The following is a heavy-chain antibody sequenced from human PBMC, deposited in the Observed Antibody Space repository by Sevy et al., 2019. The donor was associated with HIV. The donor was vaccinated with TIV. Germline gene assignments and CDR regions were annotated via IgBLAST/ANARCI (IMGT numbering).Heavy chain of an antibody. CDR1: GFTFSTYA. V-gene: IGHV3-33*06. CDR3: AKDQSSRSGYSSSWLDC. CDR2: IWSDGNYK. Sequence: GGSLRLSCAASGFTFSTYAMHWVRQAPGKGLEWVAVIWSDGNYKYYADSVKGRFTISRDNSKNTLYLQMNSLRAEDTAVYYCAKDQSSRSGYSSSWLDCWGQGTLVTVSS. D-gene: IGHD6-13*01. J-gene: IGHJ4*02.